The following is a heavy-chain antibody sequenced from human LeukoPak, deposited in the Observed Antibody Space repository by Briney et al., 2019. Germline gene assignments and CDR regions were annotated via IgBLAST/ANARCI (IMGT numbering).Heavy chain of an antibody. Sequence: GGSLRLSCAASGFTFSSYGMHWVRQAPGKGLEWVAFIRYDGSNKYYADSVKGRFTISRDNSKNTLYLQMNSLRAEDTAVYYCARDRVRGVTDAFDIWGQGTMVTVSS. J-gene: IGHJ3*02. CDR3: ARDRVRGVTDAFDI. CDR2: IRYDGSNK. D-gene: IGHD3-10*01. V-gene: IGHV3-30*02. CDR1: GFTFSSYG.